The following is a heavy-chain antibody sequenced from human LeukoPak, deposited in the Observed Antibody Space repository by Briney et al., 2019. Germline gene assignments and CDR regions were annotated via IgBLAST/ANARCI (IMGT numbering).Heavy chain of an antibody. CDR3: ARGSSNIAARDNWFDP. CDR1: GFTFDDYG. V-gene: IGHV3-21*01. CDR2: ISTSSSYI. Sequence: GGSLRLSCAASGFTFDDYGMSWVRQAPGKGLEWVSSISTSSSYIDYADSVKGRFTISRDNAKNSLYLQMNSLRVDDTAVYYCARGSSNIAARDNWFDPWGQGTLVTVSS. J-gene: IGHJ5*02. D-gene: IGHD6-6*01.